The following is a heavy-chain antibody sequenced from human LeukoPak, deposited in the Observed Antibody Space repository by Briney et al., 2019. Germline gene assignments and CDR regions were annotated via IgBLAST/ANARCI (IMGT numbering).Heavy chain of an antibody. D-gene: IGHD6-6*01. CDR3: ARSRQLGRGDYYYYYMDV. J-gene: IGHJ6*03. CDR1: GGTFSSYA. Sequence: SVKVSCKASGGTFSSYAISWVRQAPGQGLEWMGGITPIFGTANYAQKFQGRVTITTDESTSTAYMELSSLRSEDTAVYYCARSRQLGRGDYYYYYMDVWGKGTTVTVSS. CDR2: ITPIFGTA. V-gene: IGHV1-69*05.